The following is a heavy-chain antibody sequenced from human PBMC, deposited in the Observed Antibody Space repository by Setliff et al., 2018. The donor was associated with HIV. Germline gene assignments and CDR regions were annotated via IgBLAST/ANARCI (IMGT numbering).Heavy chain of an antibody. D-gene: IGHD5-12*01. Sequence: GASVKVACKASGYNLHNYGITWVRQDPGQGLEWMGWINTHTGNTNSAQRFQGRVTMTKDTSTSTAYMELRSLRSDDTAVYYCARGKTWLRFLDYWGQGTLVTVSS. CDR3: ARGKTWLRFLDY. CDR2: INTHTGNT. J-gene: IGHJ4*02. CDR1: GYNLHNYG. V-gene: IGHV1-18*01.